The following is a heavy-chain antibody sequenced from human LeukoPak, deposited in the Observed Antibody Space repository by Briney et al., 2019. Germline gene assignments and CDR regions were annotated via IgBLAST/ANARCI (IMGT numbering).Heavy chain of an antibody. J-gene: IGHJ4*02. D-gene: IGHD2-15*01. V-gene: IGHV4-34*01. CDR1: GGSLSAYY. CDR3: ARSPRYCSGGSCYFLHY. CDR2: VNHSGSA. Sequence: PSETLSLTCAVYGGSLSAYYWSWIRQPPGKGLEWIGEVNHSGSANYNPSLKSRATMSVDTSKNQFSLKLSSVTAADTAVYYCARSPRYCSGGSCYFLHYWGQGTLVTVSS.